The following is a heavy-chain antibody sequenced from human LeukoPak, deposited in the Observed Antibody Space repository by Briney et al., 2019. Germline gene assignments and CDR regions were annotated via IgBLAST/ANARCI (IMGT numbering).Heavy chain of an antibody. CDR3: ARDGKQRWLQLFVRDDAFDI. J-gene: IGHJ3*02. D-gene: IGHD5-24*01. Sequence: GGSLRLSCAASGFTFSSYWMHWVRQAPGKGLVWVSRINSDGSSTSYADSVKGRFTISRDNAKNTLYLQMNSLRAEDTAVYYCARDGKQRWLQLFVRDDAFDIWGQGTMVTVSS. V-gene: IGHV3-74*01. CDR2: INSDGSST. CDR1: GFTFSSYW.